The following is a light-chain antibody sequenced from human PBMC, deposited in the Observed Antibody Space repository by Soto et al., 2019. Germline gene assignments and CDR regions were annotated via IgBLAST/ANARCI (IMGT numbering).Light chain of an antibody. J-gene: IGKJ3*01. CDR2: ASS. V-gene: IGKV1-27*01. CDR1: QGISNY. CDR3: QYYNSAPFT. Sequence: DIRMTQSPSSLSASVGDRVTITCRASQGISNYLAWYQQKPRKVPKLLIYASSTLQSGVPSRFSGSGSGTDFTLTISSLQLEYVATYYCQYYNSAPFTFGPGTKVHIK.